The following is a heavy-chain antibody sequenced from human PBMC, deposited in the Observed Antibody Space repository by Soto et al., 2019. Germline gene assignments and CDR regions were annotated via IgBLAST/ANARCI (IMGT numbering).Heavy chain of an antibody. CDR2: ISAYNGNT. D-gene: IGHD3-10*01. Sequence: QVQLVQSGAEVKKPGASVKVSCKASGYTFTSYGISWVRQAPGQGLEWMGWISAYNGNTNYAQKLQGRVTMTTDTTTRITNMELRTLRADDTAVYYCTRQYCYGSGPWYWGQGTLVTASS. CDR1: GYTFTSYG. J-gene: IGHJ4*02. V-gene: IGHV1-18*01. CDR3: TRQYCYGSGPWY.